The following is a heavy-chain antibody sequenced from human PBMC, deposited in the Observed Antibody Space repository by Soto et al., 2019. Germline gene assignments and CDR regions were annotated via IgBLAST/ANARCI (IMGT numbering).Heavy chain of an antibody. D-gene: IGHD6-19*01. V-gene: IGHV4-59*01. CDR2: IYYSGST. J-gene: IGHJ5*02. CDR1: GGSISSYY. Sequence: PSETLSLTCTVSGGSISSYYWSWIRQPPGKGLEWIGYIYYSGSTNYNPSLKSRVTISVDTSKNQFSLKLSSVTAADTAVYYCAAYSSGWYGGYNWFDPWGQGTLGTVSS. CDR3: AAYSSGWYGGYNWFDP.